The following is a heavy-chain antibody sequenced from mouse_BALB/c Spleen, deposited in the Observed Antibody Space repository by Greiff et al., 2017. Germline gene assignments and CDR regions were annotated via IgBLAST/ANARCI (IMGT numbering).Heavy chain of an antibody. D-gene: IGHD2-4*01. CDR2: ISDGGSYT. CDR1: GFTFSDYY. CDR3: ARDPLYDYDRDYWAMDD. V-gene: IGHV5-4*02. Sequence: EVMLVESGGGLVKPGGSLKLSCAASGFTFSDYYMYWVRQTPEKRLEWVATISDGGSYTYYPDSVNGRFTISRDNAKNNLYLQMSSLKSEDTAMYYGARDPLYDYDRDYWAMDDWGQGTSVTVSS. J-gene: IGHJ4*01.